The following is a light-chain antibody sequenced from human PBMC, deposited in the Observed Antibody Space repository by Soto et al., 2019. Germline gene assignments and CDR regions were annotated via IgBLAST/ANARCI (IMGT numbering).Light chain of an antibody. CDR3: AAWDDSLNGRV. V-gene: IGLV1-44*01. J-gene: IGLJ1*01. CDR2: SNN. CDR1: SSNIGSNT. Sequence: QSALNQPPSASGTPGQRVTISCSGSSSNIGSNTVNWYRQLPGTAPKLLIYSNNQRPSGVPDRFSGSKSGTSASLAISGLQSEDEADYYCAAWDDSLNGRVFGTGTKVTVL.